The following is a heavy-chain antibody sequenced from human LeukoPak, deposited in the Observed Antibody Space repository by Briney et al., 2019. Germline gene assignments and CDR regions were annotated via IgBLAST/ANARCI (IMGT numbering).Heavy chain of an antibody. CDR3: ARDSPYCSGGSCLPDY. D-gene: IGHD2-15*01. J-gene: IGHJ4*02. CDR2: INAGNGNT. V-gene: IGHV1-3*03. CDR1: GYTFTSYA. Sequence: ASVKASCKASGYTFTSYAMHWVRQAPGQRLEWMGWINAGNGNTKYSQEFQGRVTITRDTSASTAYMELSSLRSEDMAVYYCARDSPYCSGGSCLPDYWGQGTLVTVSS.